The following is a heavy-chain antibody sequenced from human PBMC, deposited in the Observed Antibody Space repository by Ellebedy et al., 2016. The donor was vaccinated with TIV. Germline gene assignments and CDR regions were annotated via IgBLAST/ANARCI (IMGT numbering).Heavy chain of an antibody. D-gene: IGHD1-26*01. V-gene: IGHV4-38-2*02. CDR1: GGSISGFY. Sequence: MPSETLSLTCTVSGGSISGFYWVWIRQPPGKGLEWIGSIYHSGYTYYNPSLKSRVTVLVDTSKNQFSLKLSSVTAADTALYYCARDKGATAFDIWGQGTMVTVSS. J-gene: IGHJ3*02. CDR3: ARDKGATAFDI. CDR2: IYHSGYT.